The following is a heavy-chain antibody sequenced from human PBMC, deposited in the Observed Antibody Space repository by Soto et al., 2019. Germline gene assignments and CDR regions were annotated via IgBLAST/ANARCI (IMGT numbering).Heavy chain of an antibody. Sequence: SETLSLTCAVSGGSISSSNWWSWVRQPPGKGLEWIGEIYHSGSTNYNPSLKSRVTISVDKSKNQFSLKLSSVTAADTAVYYCARSSSSSDFLDYYYYGMDVWGQGTTVTVSS. D-gene: IGHD6-6*01. CDR2: IYHSGST. CDR3: ARSSSSSDFLDYYYYGMDV. V-gene: IGHV4-4*02. J-gene: IGHJ6*02. CDR1: GGSISSSNW.